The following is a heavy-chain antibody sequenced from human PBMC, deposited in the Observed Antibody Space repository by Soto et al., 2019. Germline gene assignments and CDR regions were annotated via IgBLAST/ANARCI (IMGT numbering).Heavy chain of an antibody. D-gene: IGHD5-12*01. V-gene: IGHV3-66*01. J-gene: IGHJ3*02. CDR3: ARTIVATTYDAFDI. CDR2: FYSGGTT. Sequence: GALRISCAASGITLSSNYNSWGRQATGKGLEWVSIFYSGGTTYYPDSVKGRFTISRDNSKNTLYLQMNSLRAEDTAVYYCARTIVATTYDAFDIWGQGTMVTVSS. CDR1: GITLSSNY.